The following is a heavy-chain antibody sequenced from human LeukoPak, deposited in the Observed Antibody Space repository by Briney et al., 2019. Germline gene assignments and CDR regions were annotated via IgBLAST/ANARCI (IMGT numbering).Heavy chain of an antibody. J-gene: IGHJ4*02. Sequence: GSLRLSCAASGFTFDDYVIHWVRQAPGKGLEWVSLIRGDGSSTYYADSVKGRFTVSRDNSKNSLYLQMNSLRTEDTALYYCGGFDYWGQGTLVTVSS. CDR2: IRGDGSST. V-gene: IGHV3-43*02. CDR3: GGFDY. CDR1: GFTFDDYV.